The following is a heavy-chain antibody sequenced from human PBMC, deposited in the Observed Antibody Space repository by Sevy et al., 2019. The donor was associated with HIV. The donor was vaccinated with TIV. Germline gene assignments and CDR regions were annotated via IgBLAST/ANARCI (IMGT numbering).Heavy chain of an antibody. J-gene: IGHJ6*02. Sequence: GGSLRLSCAASGFTFRSYAIHWVRQAPGKGLEWVAVISYDGNTNYYADSVKGRFTISRDNSKNTLYLQMNSLRVEDTAVYYCARLLIVPATMPRLPDYYFYGMDVWCQGTTVTVSS. CDR2: ISYDGNTN. CDR1: GFTFRSYA. D-gene: IGHD2-2*01. V-gene: IGHV3-30-3*01. CDR3: ARLLIVPATMPRLPDYYFYGMDV.